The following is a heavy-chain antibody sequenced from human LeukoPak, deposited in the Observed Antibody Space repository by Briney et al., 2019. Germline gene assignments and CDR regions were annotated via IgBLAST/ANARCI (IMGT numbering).Heavy chain of an antibody. D-gene: IGHD2/OR15-2a*01. Sequence: ASVTVSCKASGGTFSSYAISWVRQAPGQGLEWMGGIIPIFGTANYAQKFQGRVTITTDESTSTAYMELSSLRSEDTAVYYCARDIIGDDIWFDPWGQGTLVTVSS. CDR2: IIPIFGTA. CDR1: GGTFSSYA. CDR3: ARDIIGDDIWFDP. J-gene: IGHJ5*02. V-gene: IGHV1-69*05.